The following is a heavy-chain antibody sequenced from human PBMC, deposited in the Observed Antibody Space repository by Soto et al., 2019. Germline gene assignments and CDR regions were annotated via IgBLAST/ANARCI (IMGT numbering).Heavy chain of an antibody. CDR2: ISGYSGNT. D-gene: IGHD1-26*01. Sequence: QIQLVQSGAEVMKSGASVKVSCKASGYSFTSHDINWVRQAPGQGLEWMGWISGYSGNTDYSQKFQGRLTVTTDTSTSTAYMELRSLRSDDTAVYYCAREVGATLRIWDYWGQGTLVTVSS. CDR3: AREVGATLRIWDY. J-gene: IGHJ4*02. V-gene: IGHV1-18*04. CDR1: GYSFTSHD.